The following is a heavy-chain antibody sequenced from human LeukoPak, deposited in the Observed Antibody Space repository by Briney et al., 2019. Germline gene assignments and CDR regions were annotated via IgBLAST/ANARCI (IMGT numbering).Heavy chain of an antibody. CDR3: ARDSIAVSGLPDY. J-gene: IGHJ4*02. CDR2: ISESGTYI. Sequence: GGSLRLSCAASGFTFRDYNMNWVRQTPGKGLEWVSSISESGTYIYYADSVKGRLTISRDNAKNSLYLQMNSLRADDTAVYYCARDSIAVSGLPDYWGQGTLVTVSS. V-gene: IGHV3-21*01. CDR1: GFTFRDYN. D-gene: IGHD6-19*01.